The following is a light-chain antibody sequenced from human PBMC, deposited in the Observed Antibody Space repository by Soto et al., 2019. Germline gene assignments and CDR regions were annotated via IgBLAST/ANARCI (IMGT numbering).Light chain of an antibody. J-gene: IGLJ1*01. CDR1: SSDVGSYNH. CDR2: NVN. V-gene: IGLV2-14*01. Sequence: VLTQSASVSGSPGQSITISCTGTSSDVGSYNHVSWYQQHPGEVPKLIIFNVNDRPSGVSNRFSGSKSGNTASLTISGLQAEDEADYYCSSFTSSTTYVFGTGTKVTVL. CDR3: SSFTSSTTYV.